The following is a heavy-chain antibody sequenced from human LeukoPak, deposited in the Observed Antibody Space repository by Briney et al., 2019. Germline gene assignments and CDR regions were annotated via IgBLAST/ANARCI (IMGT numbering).Heavy chain of an antibody. V-gene: IGHV1-8*01. CDR3: ARPVLSEGAFDI. J-gene: IGHJ3*02. Sequence: ASVKVSCKASGYTFTSYDINWVRQATGQGLEWMGWMNPNSGNTGYAQKFQGRVTMTRNTSISTAYMELSSLRSEDTAVYYCARPVLSEGAFDIWGQGTMVTVSS. D-gene: IGHD2-8*02. CDR2: MNPNSGNT. CDR1: GYTFTSYD.